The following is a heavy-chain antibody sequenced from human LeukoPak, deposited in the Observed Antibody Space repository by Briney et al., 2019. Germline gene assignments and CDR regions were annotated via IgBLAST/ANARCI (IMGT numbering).Heavy chain of an antibody. Sequence: QPGGFLRLSCAASGFTFSGHAMHWVRQAPGEGLEWVSDISNDGTRMFYADSVKGRFTISRDNSKNTLYLQMSSLRADDTAVYYCARALGPTAVNNWFDRWGQGTLVTVSS. CDR3: ARALGPTAVNNWFDR. D-gene: IGHD2-2*01. J-gene: IGHJ5*02. CDR1: GFTFSGHA. CDR2: ISNDGTRM. V-gene: IGHV3-30-3*01.